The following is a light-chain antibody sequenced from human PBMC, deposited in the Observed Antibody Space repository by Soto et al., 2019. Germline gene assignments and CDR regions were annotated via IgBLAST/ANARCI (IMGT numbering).Light chain of an antibody. CDR2: CDD. J-gene: IGLJ2*01. CDR1: SSNIGNNA. V-gene: IGLV1-36*01. Sequence: QLVLTQPPSVSEAPRQRVTISCSGSSSNIGNNAVNWYQQLPGKAPKLLIYCDDLLPSGVSDRFSGSKSGTSASLAISGLQSEDEADYYCAAWDDSLNGVVFGGGTKLIVL. CDR3: AAWDDSLNGVV.